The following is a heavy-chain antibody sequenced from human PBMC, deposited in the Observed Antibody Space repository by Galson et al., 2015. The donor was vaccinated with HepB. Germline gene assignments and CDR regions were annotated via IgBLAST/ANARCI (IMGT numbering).Heavy chain of an antibody. CDR3: ARVRLERRSVISRAYYYYGMDV. J-gene: IGHJ6*02. Sequence: SLRLSCAASGFTFSSYEMNWVRQAPGKGLEWVSYISRSGSTIYYADSVKGRFTISRDNAENSLYLQMNSLRAEDTAVYYCARVRLERRSVISRAYYYYGMDVWGQGTTVTVSS. CDR2: ISRSGSTI. CDR1: GFTFSSYE. V-gene: IGHV3-48*03. D-gene: IGHD1-1*01.